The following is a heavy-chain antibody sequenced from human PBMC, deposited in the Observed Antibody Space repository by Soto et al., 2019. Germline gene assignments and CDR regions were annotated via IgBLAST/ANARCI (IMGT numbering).Heavy chain of an antibody. J-gene: IGHJ4*02. V-gene: IGHV4-34*01. D-gene: IGHD2-15*01. Sequence: SETLSLTCAVYGGSFSGYYWTWIRQPPGKGLEWIGEINHSGSTTYNPSLRSRVTMSVDTSRDQFSLRLTSVTAADTAVYYCARGGFHGGNYYIFDYWGRGALVTVSS. CDR2: INHSGST. CDR3: ARGGFHGGNYYIFDY. CDR1: GGSFSGYY.